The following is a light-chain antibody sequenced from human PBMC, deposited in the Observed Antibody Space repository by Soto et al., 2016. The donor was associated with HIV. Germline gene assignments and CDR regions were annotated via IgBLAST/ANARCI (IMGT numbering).Light chain of an antibody. CDR2: KVS. CDR3: QQYNTPPWT. Sequence: DIQLTQSPSTLSAAVGDRATITCRASQSVNDWLAWYQQKPGTPPSLLIYKVSTLESGVPSRFSGVGFGTDFTLTISTLQPEDSAIYYCQQYNTPPWTFGQGTKVEI. V-gene: IGKV1-5*03. CDR1: QSVNDW. J-gene: IGKJ1*01.